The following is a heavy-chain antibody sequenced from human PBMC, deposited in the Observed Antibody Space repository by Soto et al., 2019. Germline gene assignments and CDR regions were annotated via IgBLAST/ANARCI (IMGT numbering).Heavy chain of an antibody. Sequence: SETLSLTCTVSGGSISSYYWSWIRQPPGKGLEWIGYIYYSGSTNYNPSLKSRVTISVDTSKNQFSLKLSSVTAADTAVYYCARAGILTGYPDIGWFDPWGQGTLVTVSS. D-gene: IGHD3-9*01. CDR2: IYYSGST. V-gene: IGHV4-59*01. CDR3: ARAGILTGYPDIGWFDP. CDR1: GGSISSYY. J-gene: IGHJ5*02.